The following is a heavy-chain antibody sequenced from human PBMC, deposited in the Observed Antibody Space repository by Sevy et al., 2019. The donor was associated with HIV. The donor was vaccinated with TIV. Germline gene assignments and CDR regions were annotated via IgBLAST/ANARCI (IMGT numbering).Heavy chain of an antibody. CDR1: EFTFSNAW. J-gene: IGHJ4*02. Sequence: GGSLRLSCAASEFTFSNAWMSWVRQAPGKGLEWVGRIKSKTDGGTTDYAAPVKGRFTISRDDSKNTLYLQMNSLKTEDTAVYYCTTESSDYYDSSGYYPYWGQGTLVTVSS. V-gene: IGHV3-15*01. CDR3: TTESSDYYDSSGYYPY. CDR2: IKSKTDGGTT. D-gene: IGHD3-22*01.